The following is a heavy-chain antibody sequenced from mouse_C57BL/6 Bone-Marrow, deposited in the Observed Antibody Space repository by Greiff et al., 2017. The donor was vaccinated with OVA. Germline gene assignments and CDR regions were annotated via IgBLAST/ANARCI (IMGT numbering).Heavy chain of an antibody. CDR1: GYTFTSYW. CDR3: ARRSTWLRRRGYAMDY. J-gene: IGHJ4*01. V-gene: IGHV1-50*01. Sequence: QVQLQQPGAELVKPGASVKLSCKASGYTFTSYWMQWVKQRPGQGLEWIGEIDPSDSYTNYNQKFQGKATLTVDTSSSTAYMQLSSLTSEDSAVYYCARRSTWLRRRGYAMDYWGQGTSVTVSS. CDR2: IDPSDSYT. D-gene: IGHD2-2*01.